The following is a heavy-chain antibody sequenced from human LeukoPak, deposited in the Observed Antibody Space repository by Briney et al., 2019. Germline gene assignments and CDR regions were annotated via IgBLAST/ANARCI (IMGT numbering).Heavy chain of an antibody. D-gene: IGHD6-13*01. Sequence: SETLSLTCAVYGGSFSGYYWSRIRQPPGKGLEWIGEINHSGSTNYNPSLKSRVTISVDTSKNQFSLKLSSVTAADTAVYYCARGRLAAAGSTLSGMDVWGKGTTVTVSS. CDR3: ARGRLAAAGSTLSGMDV. CDR1: GGSFSGYY. CDR2: INHSGST. J-gene: IGHJ6*04. V-gene: IGHV4-34*01.